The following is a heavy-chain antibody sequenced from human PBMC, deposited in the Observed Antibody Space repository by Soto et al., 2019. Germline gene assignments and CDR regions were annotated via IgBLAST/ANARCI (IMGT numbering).Heavy chain of an antibody. CDR2: IIPIFGTA. CDR3: ARDGCSSTSCYMANWFDP. V-gene: IGHV1-69*13. CDR1: GGTFSSYA. Sequence: SVTVSCKASGGTFSSYAISWVRQAPGQGLEWMGGIIPIFGTANYAQKFQGRVTITADESTSTAYMELSSLRSEDTAVYYCARDGCSSTSCYMANWFDPWGQGTLVTVSS. J-gene: IGHJ5*02. D-gene: IGHD2-2*02.